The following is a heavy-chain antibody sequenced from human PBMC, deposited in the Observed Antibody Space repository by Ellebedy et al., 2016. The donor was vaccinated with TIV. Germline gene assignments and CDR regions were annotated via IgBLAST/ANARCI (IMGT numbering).Heavy chain of an antibody. J-gene: IGHJ4*02. CDR3: ARDLPGIAAAGTGYFDY. CDR1: GFTFSDYY. CDR2: ISSSGSTI. D-gene: IGHD6-13*01. Sequence: GESLKISXAASGFTFSDYYMSWIRQAPGKGLEWVSYISSSGSTIYYADSVKGRFTISRDNAKNSLYLQMNSLRAEDTAVYYCARDLPGIAAAGTGYFDYWGQGTLVTVSS. V-gene: IGHV3-11*04.